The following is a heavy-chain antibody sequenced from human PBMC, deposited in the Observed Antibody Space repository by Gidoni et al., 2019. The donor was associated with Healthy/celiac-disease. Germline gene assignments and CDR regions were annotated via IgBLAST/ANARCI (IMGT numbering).Heavy chain of an antibody. J-gene: IGHJ5*02. D-gene: IGHD3-10*01. CDR3: ARRSREVVRGVIPTYNWFDP. CDR1: GGTFSSYA. CDR2: IIPSCGTA. Sequence: QVQLVQSGAEVKKPGSSVKVSCKASGGTFSSYAIRWVRQAPGQGPEWMGGIIPSCGTANDAQKFQGRVTITADESTSTAYMELSSLRSEDTAVYYCARRSREVVRGVIPTYNWFDPWGQGTLVTVSS. V-gene: IGHV1-69*01.